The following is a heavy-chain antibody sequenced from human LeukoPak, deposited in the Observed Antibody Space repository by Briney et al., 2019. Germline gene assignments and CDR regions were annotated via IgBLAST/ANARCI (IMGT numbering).Heavy chain of an antibody. J-gene: IGHJ6*04. CDR2: ISDYNGNT. CDR1: GYTFTSYG. V-gene: IGHV1-18*04. Sequence: GASVKVSCKASGYTFTSYGISWVRQAPGQGLEWMGWISDYNGNTNYAQKLQGRVTMTTDTSTSTAYMELRSLRSDDTAVYYCARRAAAATYYYYYYGMDVWGKGTTVTVSS. CDR3: ARRAAAATYYYYYYGMDV. D-gene: IGHD6-13*01.